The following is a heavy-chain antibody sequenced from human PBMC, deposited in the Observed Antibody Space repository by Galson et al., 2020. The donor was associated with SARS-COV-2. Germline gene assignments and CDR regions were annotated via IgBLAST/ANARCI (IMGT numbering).Heavy chain of an antibody. Sequence: ASVKVSCKASGYTFTSYGISWVRQAPGQGLEWMGWISAYNGNTNYAQKLQGRVTMTTDTSTSTAYMELRSLRSDDTAVYYCARGGITMVWGVIIPFDYWGQGTLVTVSS. CDR3: ARGGITMVWGVIIPFDY. J-gene: IGHJ4*02. CDR2: ISAYNGNT. D-gene: IGHD3-10*01. V-gene: IGHV1-18*04. CDR1: GYTFTSYG.